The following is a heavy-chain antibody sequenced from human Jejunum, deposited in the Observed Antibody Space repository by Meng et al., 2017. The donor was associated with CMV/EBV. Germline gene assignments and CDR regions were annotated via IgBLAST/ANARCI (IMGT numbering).Heavy chain of an antibody. CDR1: GLAFSSYG. CDR2: IPYDGSNK. CDR3: ASRDYDILSGYPY. V-gene: IGHV3-30*02. J-gene: IGHJ4*02. Sequence: QVQLVESGGGVVQPGGSLRLSCAASGLAFSSYGMHWVRQAPGKGLEWVAFIPYDGSNKYYGDSVKGRFTISRDNSKNTLYLQMNSLRAEDTAVYYCASRDYDILSGYPYWGQGPLVTVSS. D-gene: IGHD3-9*01.